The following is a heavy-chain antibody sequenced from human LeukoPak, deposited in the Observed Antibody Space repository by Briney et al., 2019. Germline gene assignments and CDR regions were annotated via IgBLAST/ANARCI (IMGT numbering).Heavy chain of an antibody. Sequence: ASVKVSCKASGYTFTSYYMHWVRQAPGQGLEWMGIINPSGGSTSYAQKFQGRVTMTRDTSTSTVYMELSSLRSEDTAVYYCAGGSRRYYDSSGYYCDFDYWGQGTLVTVSS. CDR2: INPSGGST. J-gene: IGHJ4*02. CDR1: GYTFTSYY. CDR3: AGGSRRYYDSSGYYCDFDY. D-gene: IGHD3-22*01. V-gene: IGHV1-46*01.